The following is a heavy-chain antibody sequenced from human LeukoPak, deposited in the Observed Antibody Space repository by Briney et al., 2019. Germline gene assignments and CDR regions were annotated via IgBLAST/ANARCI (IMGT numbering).Heavy chain of an antibody. CDR2: ITYDGGDK. J-gene: IGHJ4*02. CDR1: GFTFSTYA. CDR3: ARVPYGSGTYTDY. D-gene: IGHD3-10*01. Sequence: PGGSLRLSCAASGFTFSTYAMHWVRQAPGKGPEWVAVITYDGGDKYYADSVKGRFTISRDNSKNTVYLQMNSLRAEDTAVYYCARVPYGSGTYTDYWGRGTLVTVSS. V-gene: IGHV3-30-3*01.